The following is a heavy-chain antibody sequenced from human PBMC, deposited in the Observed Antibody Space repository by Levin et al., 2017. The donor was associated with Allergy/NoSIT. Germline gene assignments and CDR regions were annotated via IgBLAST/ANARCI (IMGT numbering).Heavy chain of an antibody. Sequence: SETLSLTCSAYGGSFSSYFWTWIRQSPGKGLEWIGGIHHSGTTNYRSSLKSRTTISIDTSKQQFSLKLSSVTAADTAMYYCARGTAYFDSWGQGTLVTVSS. CDR3: ARGTAYFDS. CDR1: GGSFSSYF. V-gene: IGHV4-34*01. CDR2: IHHSGTT. J-gene: IGHJ4*02.